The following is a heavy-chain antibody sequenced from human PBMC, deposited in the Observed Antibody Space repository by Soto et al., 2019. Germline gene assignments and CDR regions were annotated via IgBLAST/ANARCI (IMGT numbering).Heavy chain of an antibody. Sequence: ASVKVSCKASGYTFTSYAMHWVRQAPGQRLEWMGWINPNSGGTNYAQKFQGWVTMTRDTSISTAYMELSRLRSDDTAVYYCARDGGYCSGGSCYVYYYYGMDVWCQGTTVTVSS. D-gene: IGHD2-15*01. CDR1: GYTFTSYA. CDR2: INPNSGGT. CDR3: ARDGGYCSGGSCYVYYYYGMDV. V-gene: IGHV1-2*04. J-gene: IGHJ6*02.